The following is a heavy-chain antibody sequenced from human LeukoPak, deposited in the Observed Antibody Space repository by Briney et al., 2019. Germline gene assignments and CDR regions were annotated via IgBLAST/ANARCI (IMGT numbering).Heavy chain of an antibody. D-gene: IGHD2-2*01. Sequence: ASVKVSCKASGYTFTAYYIHWVRQAPGQGLEWMGWINLNSGGTNYAQKFQGRVTLTRDTSITTAYMEVSRLRSDDSAVYYCAKARGLYCSSVSCYDCDVWGKGTTVTVSS. CDR2: INLNSGGT. J-gene: IGHJ6*04. CDR3: AKARGLYCSSVSCYDCDV. V-gene: IGHV1-2*02. CDR1: GYTFTAYY.